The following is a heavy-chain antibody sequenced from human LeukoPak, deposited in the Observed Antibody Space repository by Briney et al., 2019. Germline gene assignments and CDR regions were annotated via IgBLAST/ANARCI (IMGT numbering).Heavy chain of an antibody. J-gene: IGHJ4*02. D-gene: IGHD6-13*01. Sequence: SETLSLTCAVSGGSISSSNWWSWVRQPPGKGLEWIGEIYHSGSTNYNPSLKSRVTISVDKSKNQFSLKLSSVTAADTAVYYCAGTPDSSSWYARRFDYWGQGTLVTVSS. V-gene: IGHV4-4*02. CDR1: GGSISSSNW. CDR2: IYHSGST. CDR3: AGTPDSSSWYARRFDY.